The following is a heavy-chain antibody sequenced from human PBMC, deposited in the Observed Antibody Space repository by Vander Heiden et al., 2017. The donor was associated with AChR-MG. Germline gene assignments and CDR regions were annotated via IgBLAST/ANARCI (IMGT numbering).Heavy chain of an antibody. D-gene: IGHD5-18*01. CDR3: ARGGPRGYIYGYGGWNY. J-gene: IGHJ4*02. V-gene: IGHV4-34*01. CDR1: GGSFSGYY. Sequence: QVQLQQWGAGLLKPSETLSLTCAVYGGSFSGYYWSWIRQPPGKGLGWIGESNHSGSTNYNPSLKRRVTISVDTSKNQFSLKLSSVTAADTAVYYCARGGPRGYIYGYGGWNYWGQGTLVTVSS. CDR2: SNHSGST.